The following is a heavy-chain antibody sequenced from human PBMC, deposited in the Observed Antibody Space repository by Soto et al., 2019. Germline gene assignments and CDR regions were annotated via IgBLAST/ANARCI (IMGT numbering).Heavy chain of an antibody. CDR1: GGTFSSYP. D-gene: IGHD4-17*01. Sequence: SSVKVSCKASGGTFSSYPSSWVRQTPGQGLEWMGGIVPKVGTANYAQKFQGRVTMTEDESTDTAYMELSSLRSEDTAVYYCATGPTVTTISSRYYYYYLDVWRKGTTVTVSS. V-gene: IGHV1-69*13. CDR3: ATGPTVTTISSRYYYYYLDV. CDR2: IVPKVGTA. J-gene: IGHJ6*03.